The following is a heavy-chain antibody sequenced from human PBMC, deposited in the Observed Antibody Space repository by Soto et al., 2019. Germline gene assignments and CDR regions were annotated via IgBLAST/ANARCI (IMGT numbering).Heavy chain of an antibody. CDR3: ARGNDFWRATDLVVGWFDP. Sequence: TCTVSGGSITSGGNSWSWIRQPPGEGLEWIGYIYHSGDTYYNPSLKSRVSISIDRSRNQFSLKLNSVTAADTAVYYCARGNDFWRATDLVVGWFDPWGQGTLVTVSS. CDR2: IYHSGDT. J-gene: IGHJ5*02. D-gene: IGHD3-3*01. CDR1: GGSITSGGNS. V-gene: IGHV4-30-2*01.